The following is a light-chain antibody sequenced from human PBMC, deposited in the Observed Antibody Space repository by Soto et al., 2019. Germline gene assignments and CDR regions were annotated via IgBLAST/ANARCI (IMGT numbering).Light chain of an antibody. CDR2: GAS. CDR3: QQYHTWPIT. J-gene: IGKJ4*01. Sequence: EILMTQSPATLSVSPVERSTLSCMAIQSVSSNLAWYHEKPVQAPRLLIYGASTRATGIPARFSGSGSGTDFTLTISRLEPEDFAVYYCQQYHTWPITFGGGTKVDI. V-gene: IGKV3-15*01. CDR1: QSVSSN.